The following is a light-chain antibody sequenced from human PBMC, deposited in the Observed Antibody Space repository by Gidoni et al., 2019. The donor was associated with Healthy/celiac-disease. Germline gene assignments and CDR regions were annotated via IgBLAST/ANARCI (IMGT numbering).Light chain of an antibody. CDR3: QQLNSYPIT. CDR1: QGISSY. Sequence: IQLTQSPSSLSASVGDRVTITCRASQGISSYLAWYQQKPGKAPKLLIYAASTLQSGVPSRFSGSGSGTDFTLTISSLQPEDFATHYCQQLNSYPITFGPGTKVDIK. CDR2: AAS. V-gene: IGKV1-9*01. J-gene: IGKJ3*01.